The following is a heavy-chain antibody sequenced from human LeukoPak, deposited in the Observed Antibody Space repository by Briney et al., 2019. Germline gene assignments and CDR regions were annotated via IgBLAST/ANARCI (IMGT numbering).Heavy chain of an antibody. CDR2: INAGNGNT. Sequence: ASVKVSCKASGYTFTSYAMHWVRQAPGQRLEWMGWINAGNGNTKYSQKFQGRVTITRDTSASTAYMELSSLRSEDTAVYYCARDMVRGFPKNWFDPWGQGTLVTVSS. D-gene: IGHD3-10*01. CDR1: GYTFTSYA. J-gene: IGHJ5*02. CDR3: ARDMVRGFPKNWFDP. V-gene: IGHV1-3*01.